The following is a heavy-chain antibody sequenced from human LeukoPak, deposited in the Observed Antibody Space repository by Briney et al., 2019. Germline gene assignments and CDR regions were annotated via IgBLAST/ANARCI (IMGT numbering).Heavy chain of an antibody. D-gene: IGHD6-13*01. CDR2: ISSSSSNI. V-gene: IGHV3-48*01. CDR3: ASQLGDASDI. J-gene: IGHJ3*02. Sequence: GGSLRLSCAASGFTFSSYSMNWVRQAPGKGLEWVSYISSSSSNIYCADSVKGRFTISRDNGKNSLYLQMNSLRAEDTAVYYCASQLGDASDIWGQGTMVTVSS. CDR1: GFTFSSYS.